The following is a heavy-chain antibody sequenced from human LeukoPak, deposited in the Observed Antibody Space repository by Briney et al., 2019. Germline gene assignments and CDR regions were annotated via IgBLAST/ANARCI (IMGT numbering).Heavy chain of an antibody. CDR3: ARESSRYYGSGSYGPLDV. CDR2: IYHSGST. J-gene: IGHJ6*02. V-gene: IGHV4-30-2*01. Sequence: SETLSLTCAVSGGSISSGGYSWSWIRQPPGKGLEWIGYIYHSGSTYYNPSLKSRVTISVDRSKNQFSLKLSSVTAADTAVYYCARESSRYYGSGSYGPLDVWGQGTTVTVSS. D-gene: IGHD3-10*01. CDR1: GGSISSGGYS.